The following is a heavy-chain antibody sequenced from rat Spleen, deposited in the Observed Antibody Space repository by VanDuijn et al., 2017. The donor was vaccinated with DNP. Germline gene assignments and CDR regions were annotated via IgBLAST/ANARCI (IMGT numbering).Heavy chain of an antibody. CDR3: ARSQGYYYDGSYYPFGY. Sequence: QVQLKESGPGLVQPSQTLSLTCTVSGFSLTNYHVHWVRHPPGKGLEWLGVMRSDGDTSYNSVHKSRLSISRDTSKSQVFLKMNSVQTEDTSMYFCARSQGYYYDGSYYPFGYWGQGTLVTVSS. J-gene: IGHJ3*01. D-gene: IGHD1-12*02. V-gene: IGHV2-32*01. CDR2: MRSDGDT. CDR1: GFSLTNYH.